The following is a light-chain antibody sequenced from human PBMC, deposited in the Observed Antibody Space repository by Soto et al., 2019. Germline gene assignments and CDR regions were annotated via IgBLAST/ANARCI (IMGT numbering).Light chain of an antibody. V-gene: IGKV3-20*01. CDR1: QSVSSSY. CDR3: QQYGRSPT. Sequence: EIVLTQSPGTLSLSPGERATLSCRASQSVSSSYLAWYQQKPGQAPRLLIYGASSRATGIPDRLSGSGSGTVFTLDISRLEAEGRTVYYCQQYGRSPTFGQGTKVEVK. CDR2: GAS. J-gene: IGKJ1*01.